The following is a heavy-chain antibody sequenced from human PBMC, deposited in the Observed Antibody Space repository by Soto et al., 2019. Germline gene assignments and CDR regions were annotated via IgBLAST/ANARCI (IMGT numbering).Heavy chain of an antibody. J-gene: IGHJ4*02. D-gene: IGHD3-22*01. CDR1: GGSISSYY. CDR3: AIDLRAPYYDSPTCNY. CDR2: IYYSGST. Sequence: PSETLSLTCTVSGGSISSYYWSWIRQPPGKGLEWIGYIYYSGSTNYNPSLKSRVTISVDTSKNQFSLKLSSVTAADTAVYYCAIDLRAPYYDSPTCNYWRRVTLSTVSS. V-gene: IGHV4-59*01.